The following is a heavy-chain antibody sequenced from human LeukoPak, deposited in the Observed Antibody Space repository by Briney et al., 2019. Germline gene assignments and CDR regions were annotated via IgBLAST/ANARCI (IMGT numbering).Heavy chain of an antibody. Sequence: SETLSLTCAVSGYSISSGYYWGWIRQPPGKGLEWIGSIYHSGSTYYNPSLKSRVTISVDTSKNQFSLKLSSVTAADTAVYYCARFGDTAMAYYFDYWGQGTLVTVSS. CDR2: IYHSGST. D-gene: IGHD5-18*01. CDR1: GYSISSGYY. CDR3: ARFGDTAMAYYFDY. V-gene: IGHV4-38-2*01. J-gene: IGHJ4*02.